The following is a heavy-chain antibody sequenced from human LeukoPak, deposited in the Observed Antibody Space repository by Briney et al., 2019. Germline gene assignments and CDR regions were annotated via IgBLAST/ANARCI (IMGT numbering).Heavy chain of an antibody. D-gene: IGHD1-7*01. CDR2: IYYSGST. CDR3: ARGGDITGTTIDAFDI. Sequence: SETLSLTCTVSGGSISSSSYYWGWIRQPPGKGLEWLGSIYYSGSTYYNPSLKSRVTMSVDTSKNQFSLKLSSVTAADTAVYYCARGGDITGTTIDAFDIWGQGTMVTVSS. V-gene: IGHV4-39*07. J-gene: IGHJ3*02. CDR1: GGSISSSSYY.